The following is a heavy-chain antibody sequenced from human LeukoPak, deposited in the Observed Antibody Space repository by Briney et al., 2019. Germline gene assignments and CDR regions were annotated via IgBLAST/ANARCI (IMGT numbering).Heavy chain of an antibody. CDR2: ISSSSSPI. J-gene: IGHJ4*02. Sequence: GGSLRLSCAASGFTFSSYSMNWVRQAPGKGLEWGSYISSSSSPIYYADSVKGRFTISRDNAKNSLYLQMNSLTAEDTAVYYCARGTYDSSGLRGSSVDYWGQGTLVTVSS. CDR1: GFTFSSYS. D-gene: IGHD3-22*01. V-gene: IGHV3-48*04. CDR3: ARGTYDSSGLRGSSVDY.